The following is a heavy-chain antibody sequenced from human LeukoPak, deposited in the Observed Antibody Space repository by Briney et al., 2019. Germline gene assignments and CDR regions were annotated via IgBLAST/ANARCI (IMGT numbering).Heavy chain of an antibody. J-gene: IGHJ2*01. D-gene: IGHD2-15*01. CDR2: IYYSGST. CDR1: GGSISSYY. Sequence: SETLSLTCTVSGGSISSYYWSWIRQPPGKGLEWIGYIYYSGSTNYNPSLKSRVTISVDTSKNQFSLKLSSVTAADTAVYYCARHDIARTYFDLWGCGTLVTVSS. CDR3: ARHDIARTYFDL. V-gene: IGHV4-59*08.